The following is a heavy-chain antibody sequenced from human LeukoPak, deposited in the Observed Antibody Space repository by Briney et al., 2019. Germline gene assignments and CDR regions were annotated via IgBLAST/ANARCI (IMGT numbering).Heavy chain of an antibody. CDR2: INSSGSTI. V-gene: IGHV3-48*03. J-gene: IGHJ4*02. CDR3: AREACSGGSCYSGYFDY. Sequence: GSLRLSCAASGFTFSSYEMNWVRQAPGKGLEWVSYINSSGSTIYYADSVKGRFTISRDNAKNSLYLQMNSLRAEDTAVYYCAREACSGGSCYSGYFDYWGQGTLVTVSS. CDR1: GFTFSSYE. D-gene: IGHD2-15*01.